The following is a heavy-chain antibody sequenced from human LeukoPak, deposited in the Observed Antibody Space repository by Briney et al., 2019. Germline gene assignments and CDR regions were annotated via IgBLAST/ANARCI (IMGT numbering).Heavy chain of an antibody. J-gene: IGHJ6*02. D-gene: IGHD2/OR15-2a*01. CDR2: IYYSGST. CDR1: GGSISSYY. Sequence: PSETLSLTCTVSGGSISSYYWSWIRQPPGKGLEWIGYIYYSGSTNYNPSLKSRVTISVDTPKNQFSLKLSSVTAADTAVYYCARDHLIDYYYYYGMDVWGQGTTVTVSS. V-gene: IGHV4-59*12. CDR3: ARDHLIDYYYYYGMDV.